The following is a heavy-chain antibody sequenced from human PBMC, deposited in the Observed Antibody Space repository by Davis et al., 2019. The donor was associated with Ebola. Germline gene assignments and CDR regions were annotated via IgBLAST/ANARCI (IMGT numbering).Heavy chain of an antibody. CDR1: GGSISSGDYY. D-gene: IGHD2-2*01. CDR3: ARGVVPAAIGYGWFDP. V-gene: IGHV4-30-4*01. Sequence: MPSETLSLTCTVSGGSISSGDYYWSWIRQPPGKGLEWIGYIYYSGSTYYNPSLKSRVTISVDTSKNQFSLKLSSVTAADTAVYYCARGVVPAAIGYGWFDPWGQGTLVTVSS. J-gene: IGHJ5*02. CDR2: IYYSGST.